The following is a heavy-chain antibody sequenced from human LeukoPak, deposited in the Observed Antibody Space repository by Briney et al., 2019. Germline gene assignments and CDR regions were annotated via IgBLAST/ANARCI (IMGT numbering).Heavy chain of an antibody. CDR3: ARRGIAAAGTEDY. CDR1: GYSFTSYW. CDR2: IYPGDSDT. Sequence: GESPKISCKGSGYSFTSYWIGWVRQMPGKGLEWMGIIYPGDSDTRYSPSFQGQVTISADKSISTAYLQWSSLEASDTAMYYCARRGIAAAGTEDYWGQGTLVTVSS. D-gene: IGHD6-13*01. J-gene: IGHJ4*02. V-gene: IGHV5-51*01.